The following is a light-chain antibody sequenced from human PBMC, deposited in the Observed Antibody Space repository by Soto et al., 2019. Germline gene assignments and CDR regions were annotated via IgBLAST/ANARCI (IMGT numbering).Light chain of an antibody. CDR3: QQYDNFPWT. CDR2: DAS. CDR1: QDINKY. Sequence: DIQMTQSPSILSASVGDRVTLTCQASQDINKYLNWYQQKPGKAPKLLIYDASNLETGVPSRFSGSRFRTDFTFTISSLQPEDIATYYCQQYDNFPWTFGQGTKVDIK. J-gene: IGKJ1*01. V-gene: IGKV1-33*01.